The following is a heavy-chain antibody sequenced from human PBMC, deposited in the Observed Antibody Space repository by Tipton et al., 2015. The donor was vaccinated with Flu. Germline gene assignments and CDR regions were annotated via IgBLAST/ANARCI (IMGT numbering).Heavy chain of an antibody. CDR3: ARYGTYDGSRYFQH. CDR1: GGSISGYY. V-gene: IGHV4-59*01. CDR2: IHHSGST. D-gene: IGHD1-26*01. J-gene: IGHJ1*01. Sequence: TLSLTCSVSGGSISGYYWSWIRQPPGKGLEWIGSIHHSGSTNYNPSLKSRVSISVDTAKNQFSLKLSSVTAADTAVYYCARYGTYDGSRYFQHWGQGTLVTVSS.